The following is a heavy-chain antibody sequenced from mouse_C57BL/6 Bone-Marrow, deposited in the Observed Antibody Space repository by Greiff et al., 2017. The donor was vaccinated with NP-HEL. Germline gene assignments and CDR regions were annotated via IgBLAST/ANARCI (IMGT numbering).Heavy chain of an antibody. CDR3: ARDAQESAMDY. CDR2: ISDGGSYT. V-gene: IGHV5-4*01. D-gene: IGHD1-3*01. CDR1: GFTFSSYA. J-gene: IGHJ4*01. Sequence: DVHLVESGGGLVKPGGSLKLSCAASGFTFSSYAMSWVRQTPEKRLEWVATISDGGSYTYYPDNVKGRFTISRDNAKNNLYLQMSHLKSEDTAMYYCARDAQESAMDYWGQGTSVTVSS.